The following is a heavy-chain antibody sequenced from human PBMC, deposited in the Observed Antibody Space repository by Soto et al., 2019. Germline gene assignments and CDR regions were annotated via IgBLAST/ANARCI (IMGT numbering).Heavy chain of an antibody. Sequence: EVQLVESGGGLVQPGWSLRLYCAASGFTFSSYGMNWVRQAPGKGLEWVSYISSSSTTIYYADSVKGRFTIFRDNAKNSLYLQLNSLRDEDTAVYYCARSPYYYDSSNYYGYWGQGTLVTVSS. CDR2: ISSSSTTI. CDR1: GFTFSSYG. D-gene: IGHD3-22*01. CDR3: ARSPYYYDSSNYYGY. J-gene: IGHJ4*02. V-gene: IGHV3-48*02.